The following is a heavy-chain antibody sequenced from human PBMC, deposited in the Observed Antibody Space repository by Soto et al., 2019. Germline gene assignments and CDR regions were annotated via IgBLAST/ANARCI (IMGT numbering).Heavy chain of an antibody. CDR3: ARQPVSANGKYFFYHNGMDV. Sequence: QEQLQQWGAGLLKPSETLSLTCAVYGGSFSDYFWSWIRQPPGKGLEWIGEIHHSGSTHYNPSLKSRVAISVDTSKNQFSLRLNSVTAADTAVYYCARQPVSANGKYFFYHNGMDVWGQGTTVTVSS. CDR1: GGSFSDYF. J-gene: IGHJ6*02. CDR2: IHHSGST. V-gene: IGHV4-34*02. D-gene: IGHD3-9*01.